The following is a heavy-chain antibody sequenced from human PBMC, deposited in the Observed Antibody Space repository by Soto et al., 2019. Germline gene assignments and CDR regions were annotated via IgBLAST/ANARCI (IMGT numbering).Heavy chain of an antibody. Sequence: PGESLKISCKGSGYSFTSYWISWVRQMPGKGLEWMGRIDPSDSYTNYSPSFQGHVTISADKSISTAYLQWSSLKASDTAMYYCARLLHGYSYASYYYYYYGMDVWGQGTTVTVSS. CDR2: IDPSDSYT. V-gene: IGHV5-10-1*01. J-gene: IGHJ6*02. CDR1: GYSFTSYW. D-gene: IGHD5-18*01. CDR3: ARLLHGYSYASYYYYYYGMDV.